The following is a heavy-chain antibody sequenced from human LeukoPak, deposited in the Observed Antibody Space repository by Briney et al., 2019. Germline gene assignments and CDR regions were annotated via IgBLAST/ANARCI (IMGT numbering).Heavy chain of an antibody. CDR2: IRYDGSNK. CDR1: GFIFSSYG. CDR3: AVYYGSGSYSHPYYYMDV. J-gene: IGHJ6*03. Sequence: PGGSLRLSCAASGFIFSSYGMHWVRQAPGKGLEWVAFIRYDGSNKYYADSVKGRFTISRDNSKNTLYLQMNSLRAEDTAVYYCAVYYGSGSYSHPYYYMDVWGKGTTVTISS. D-gene: IGHD3-10*01. V-gene: IGHV3-30*02.